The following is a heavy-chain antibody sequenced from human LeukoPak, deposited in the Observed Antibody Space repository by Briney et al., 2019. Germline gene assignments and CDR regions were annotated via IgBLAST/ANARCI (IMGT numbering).Heavy chain of an antibody. CDR1: GYTFTGYY. CDR3: ARDPYSSGWDDAFDI. V-gene: IGHV1-2*04. CDR2: INPNSGGT. D-gene: IGHD6-19*01. J-gene: IGHJ3*02. Sequence: ASVRVSCKASGYTFTGYYMHWVRQAPGQGLEWMGWINPNSGGTNYAQKFQGWVTMTRDTSISTAYMELSRLRSDDTAVYCCARDPYSSGWDDAFDIWGQGTMVTVSS.